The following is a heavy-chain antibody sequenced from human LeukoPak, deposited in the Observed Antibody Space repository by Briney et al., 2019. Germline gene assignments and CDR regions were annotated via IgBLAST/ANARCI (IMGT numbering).Heavy chain of an antibody. CDR2: MNPNSGNT. CDR1: GYTFTSYD. Sequence: GASVKVSCKASGYTFTSYDINWVRQATGQGLEWMGWMNPNSGNTGYAQKFQGRVTMTRNTSISTAYMELSSLRSEDTAVYYCARGSTSEGTAMVYYYMDVWGKGTTVTVSS. D-gene: IGHD5-18*01. V-gene: IGHV1-8*01. J-gene: IGHJ6*03. CDR3: ARGSTSEGTAMVYYYMDV.